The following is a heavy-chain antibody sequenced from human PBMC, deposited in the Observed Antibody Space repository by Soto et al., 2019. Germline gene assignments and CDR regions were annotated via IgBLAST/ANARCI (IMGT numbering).Heavy chain of an antibody. V-gene: IGHV5-10-1*01. CDR2: IGPIDSYT. CDR3: ARRYCSSASCPRNYYGMDV. D-gene: IGHD2-2*01. Sequence: ESLKISCQGSGYNFASYWISWVRQMPGKGLEWMGRIGPIDSYTNYSPSFQGHVTISADKSISTAYLQWSSLKASDTAMYYCARRYCSSASCPRNYYGMDVWGQGTTVTVSS. CDR1: GYNFASYW. J-gene: IGHJ6*02.